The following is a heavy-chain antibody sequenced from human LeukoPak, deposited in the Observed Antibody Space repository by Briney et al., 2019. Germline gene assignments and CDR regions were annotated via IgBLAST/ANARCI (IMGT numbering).Heavy chain of an antibody. CDR1: GFTFSSYW. CDR2: INHNGNVN. CDR3: ARIVAGYYFDY. V-gene: IGHV3-7*03. Sequence: GGSLRLSCAASGFTFSSYWMNWARQAPGKGLEWVASINHNGNVNYYVDSVKGRFTISRDNAKNSLYLQMNSLRAEDTAVYYCARIVAGYYFDYWGQGTLVTVSS. J-gene: IGHJ4*02. D-gene: IGHD6-25*01.